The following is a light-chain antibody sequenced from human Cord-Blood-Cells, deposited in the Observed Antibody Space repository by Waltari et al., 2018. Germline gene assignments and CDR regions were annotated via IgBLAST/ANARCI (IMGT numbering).Light chain of an antibody. CDR2: DAS. V-gene: IGKV1-5*01. CDR1: QSISSR. J-gene: IGKJ1*01. Sequence: DLQMTQSPSTLSASVGDRVTITCPASQSISSRLAWYQQKPGKAPKLLIYDASSLESGVPSRFSGSGSGTEFTLTISSLQPDDFATYYCQQYNSYSWTFGQGTKVEIK. CDR3: QQYNSYSWT.